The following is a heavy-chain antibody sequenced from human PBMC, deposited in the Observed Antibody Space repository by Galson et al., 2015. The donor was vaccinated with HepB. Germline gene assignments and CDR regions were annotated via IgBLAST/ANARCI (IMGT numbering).Heavy chain of an antibody. CDR1: GYTFVNYG. J-gene: IGHJ5*02. D-gene: IGHD3-9*01. CDR3: AREGRYFDPLNWFDP. V-gene: IGHV1-18*01. CDR2: ISPYNGNT. Sequence: SVKVSCKASGYTFVNYGISWVRQAPGQGLEWMGWISPYNGNTNYAQKLQGRVIMTTDTSTTTAYMELRSLRSDDTAVYYCAREGRYFDPLNWFDPWGQGTLVTVSS.